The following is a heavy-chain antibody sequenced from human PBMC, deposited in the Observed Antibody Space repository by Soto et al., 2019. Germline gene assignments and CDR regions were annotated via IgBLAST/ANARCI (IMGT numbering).Heavy chain of an antibody. D-gene: IGHD3-9*01. V-gene: IGHV4-34*01. CDR1: GGSFSGYY. CDR2: INHSGST. CDR3: ARGLLTGPNPYNWFDP. J-gene: IGHJ5*02. Sequence: PSETLSLTCAVYGGSFSGYYWSWIRQPPGKGLEWIGEINHSGSTNYNPSLKSRVTISVDTSKNQFSLKLSSVTAADTAVYYCARGLLTGPNPYNWFDPWGQGTLVTVSS.